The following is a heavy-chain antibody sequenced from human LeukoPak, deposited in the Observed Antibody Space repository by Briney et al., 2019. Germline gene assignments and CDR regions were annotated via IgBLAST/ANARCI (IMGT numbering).Heavy chain of an antibody. V-gene: IGHV4-61*08. D-gene: IGHD4-11*01. CDR3: ARGFYSPHY. J-gene: IGHJ4*02. CDR2: IYYSGRT. Sequence: SETLSLTCTASGGSISSGGYYWSWIRQPPGKGLESIGYIYYSGRTYYNPSLKSRITISVDTSKNQFSLKLSSVTAADTAVYYCARGFYSPHYWGQGTLVSVSS. CDR1: GGSISSGGYY.